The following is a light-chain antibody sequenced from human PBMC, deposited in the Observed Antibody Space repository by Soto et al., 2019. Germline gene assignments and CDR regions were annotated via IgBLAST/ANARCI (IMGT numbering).Light chain of an antibody. J-gene: IGLJ2*01. CDR1: SSDVGLYNY. V-gene: IGLV2-14*03. CDR2: DVS. Sequence: QSALTQPASVSGSPGQSITISCTGTSSDVGLYNYVSWYQQHPGKAPKLLIYDVSDRPSGVSNRFSGSKSGNTASLTISGLQAEDEGDYYCSSYTSSSTSTVFGGGTKLTVL. CDR3: SSYTSSSTSTV.